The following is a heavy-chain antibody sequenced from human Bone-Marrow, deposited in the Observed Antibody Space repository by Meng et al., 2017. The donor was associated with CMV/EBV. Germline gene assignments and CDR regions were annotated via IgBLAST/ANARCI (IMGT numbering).Heavy chain of an antibody. D-gene: IGHD3-3*01. CDR1: GGSISSGDYY. CDR3: ARFISYYDFWSGYYKRDWFDP. J-gene: IGHJ5*02. CDR2: IYYSGST. Sequence: SETLSLTCTVSGGSISSGDYYWSWIRQPPGKGLEWIGYIYYSGSTYYNPSLKSRVTISVDTSKNQFSLKLSSVTAADTAVYYCARFISYYDFWSGYYKRDWFDPWGQGTLVTVSP. V-gene: IGHV4-30-4*08.